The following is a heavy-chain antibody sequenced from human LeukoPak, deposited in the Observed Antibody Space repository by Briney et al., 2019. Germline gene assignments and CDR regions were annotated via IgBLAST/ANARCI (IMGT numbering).Heavy chain of an antibody. D-gene: IGHD4-17*01. V-gene: IGHV3-30*04. CDR3: ARGPYGDYYYGMDV. J-gene: IGHJ6*02. CDR2: ISYDGSNK. CDR1: GCTFSSYA. Sequence: GGSLRLSCAASGCTFSSYAMHWVRQAPGKGLEWVAVISYDGSNKYYADSVKGRFTISRDNSKNTLYLQMNSLRAEDTAVYYCARGPYGDYYYGMDVWGQGTTVTVSS.